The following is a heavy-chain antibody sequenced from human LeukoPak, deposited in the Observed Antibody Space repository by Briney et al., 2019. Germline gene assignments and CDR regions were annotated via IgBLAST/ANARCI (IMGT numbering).Heavy chain of an antibody. CDR1: GFTFSSYA. CDR2: ISYDGSNK. J-gene: IGHJ4*02. D-gene: IGHD4-17*01. CDR3: ARVLPTTTGHDFDY. V-gene: IGHV3-30-3*01. Sequence: GGSLRLSCAASGFTFSSYAMHWVRQAPGKGLEWVAVISYDGSNKYYADSVKGRFTISRDNAKNTLYLQMNSLRAEDTAVYYCARVLPTTTGHDFDYWGQGTLVTVSS.